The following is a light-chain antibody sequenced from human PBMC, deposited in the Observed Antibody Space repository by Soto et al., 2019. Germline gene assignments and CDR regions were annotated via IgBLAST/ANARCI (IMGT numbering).Light chain of an antibody. CDR1: QSVSSSY. CDR2: GAS. V-gene: IGKV3-20*01. J-gene: IGKJ1*01. Sequence: ENVLTQSPGTLSLTPGERATRSCRASQSVSSSYLAWYQQKPGRAHRLLIYGASSRATGIPDRFSGSGSGTDFTLTISRLEPEDFAVYYCQQYGSSPWTFGQGTKVDIK. CDR3: QQYGSSPWT.